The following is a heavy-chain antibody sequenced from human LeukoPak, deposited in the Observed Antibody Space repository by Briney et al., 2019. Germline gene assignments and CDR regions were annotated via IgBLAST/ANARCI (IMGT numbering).Heavy chain of an antibody. D-gene: IGHD3-10*02. CDR3: AELGITMIGGV. J-gene: IGHJ6*04. CDR1: GFMFSSYE. Sequence: GGSLRLSCEASGFMFSSYEMNWVRQAPGKGLEWISYIGSSGGLISYADSVKGRFTTSRDNAKNSLYLQMNSLRAEDTAVYYCAELGITMIGGVWGKGTTVTISS. CDR2: IGSSGGLI. V-gene: IGHV3-48*03.